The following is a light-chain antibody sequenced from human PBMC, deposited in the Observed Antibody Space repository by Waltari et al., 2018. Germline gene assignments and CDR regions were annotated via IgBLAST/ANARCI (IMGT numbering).Light chain of an antibody. CDR3: SSYAGSWV. CDR2: EVS. CDR1: SSAVGGYTY. Sequence: QSALTQPPSASGSPGQSVTISSTGTSSAVGGYTYVSWYQQHPGTAPKLMIYEVSKRPSGVPDRFSGSKSGNTASLTVSGLQAEDEADYYCSSYAGSWVFGGGTKLTVL. J-gene: IGLJ2*01. V-gene: IGLV2-8*01.